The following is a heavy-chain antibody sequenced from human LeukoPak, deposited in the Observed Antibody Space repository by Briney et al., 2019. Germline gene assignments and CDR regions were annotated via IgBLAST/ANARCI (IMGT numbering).Heavy chain of an antibody. J-gene: IGHJ3*02. CDR1: GGTFSSYA. CDR3: ATRGLWGGAFDI. D-gene: IGHD3-16*01. CDR2: IIPIFGTA. V-gene: IGHV1-69*05. Sequence: ASVKVSCKASGGTFSSYAISWVRQAPGQGLEWMGGIIPIFGTANYAQKFQGRVTITTDESTSTAYMELSSLRSEDTAVYYCATRGLWGGAFDIWGQGTMVTVSS.